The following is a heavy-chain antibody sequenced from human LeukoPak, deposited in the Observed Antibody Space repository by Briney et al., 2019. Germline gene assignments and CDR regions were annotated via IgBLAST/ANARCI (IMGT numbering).Heavy chain of an antibody. CDR1: GGSFSGYY. D-gene: IGHD2-15*01. J-gene: IGHJ4*02. Sequence: PSETLSLTCAVYGGSFSGYYWSWIRQPPGKGLEWIGYIYYSGSTNYNPSLKSRVTISVDTSKNQFSLKLSSVTAADTAVYYCARDQGSGYLDYWGQGTLVTVSS. CDR2: IYYSGST. CDR3: ARDQGSGYLDY. V-gene: IGHV4-59*01.